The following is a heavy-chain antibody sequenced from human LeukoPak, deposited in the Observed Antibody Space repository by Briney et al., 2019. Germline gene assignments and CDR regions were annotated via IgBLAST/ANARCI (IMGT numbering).Heavy chain of an antibody. CDR1: GYSFTSYW. V-gene: IGHV5-10-1*01. J-gene: IGHJ4*02. CDR3: ARRLQRHFDY. D-gene: IGHD2-15*01. CDR2: VDPSDSYN. Sequence: GESLRISCKGSGYSFTSYWISWVRQMPGKGLEWMGRVDPSDSYNNYSPSFQGHVTISVDKSISTAYLQWSSLKASDTAMYYCARRLQRHFDYWGQGTLVTVSS.